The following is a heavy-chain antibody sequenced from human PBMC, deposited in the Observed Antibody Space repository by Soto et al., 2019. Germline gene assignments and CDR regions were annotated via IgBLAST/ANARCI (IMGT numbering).Heavy chain of an antibody. Sequence: HPGGSLRLSCAASGFTFSNYAMSWVRQAPGKGLEWVSAISGSGDGTYYGDSLKGQFTISRDNSKNTVYLQLNSLRAEDTAVYYCAKDRYGDYGGIDYWGQGTMVTVSS. CDR3: AKDRYGDYGGIDY. CDR1: GFTFSNYA. V-gene: IGHV3-23*01. J-gene: IGHJ4*02. D-gene: IGHD4-17*01. CDR2: ISGSGDGT.